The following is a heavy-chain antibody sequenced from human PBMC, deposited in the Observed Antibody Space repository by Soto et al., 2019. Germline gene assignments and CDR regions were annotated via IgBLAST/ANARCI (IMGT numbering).Heavy chain of an antibody. V-gene: IGHV3-23*01. D-gene: IGHD6-13*01. CDR1: AFTFSGYA. Sequence: EVQLLESGGGLVQPGGSLRLSCVASAFTFSGYALSWVRQAPGKGLEWVSGISGSGSSTYYADSVKGRFTLSRDSSKNRRYLQMTSLTAADTALYYCANAAACTTYFFDYWCQGTLITDSS. CDR2: ISGSGSST. J-gene: IGHJ4*02. CDR3: ANAAACTTYFFDY.